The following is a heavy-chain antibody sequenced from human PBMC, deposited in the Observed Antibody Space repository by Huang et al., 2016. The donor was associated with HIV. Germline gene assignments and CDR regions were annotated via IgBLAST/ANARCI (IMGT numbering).Heavy chain of an antibody. Sequence: QVQLQQWGAGLLKPSETLSLTCAVYGGSFSTFSWTWIRQPPGKGLEWIGEINRGGSTNDNPSLKSRVTISLDTSKKQFSLKLSSVTAADTSVYYCARGVPSVTTDENWFDPWGQGTLVIVSS. J-gene: IGHJ5*02. CDR1: GGSFSTFS. D-gene: IGHD4-17*01. V-gene: IGHV4-34*01. CDR3: ARGVPSVTTDENWFDP. CDR2: INRGGST.